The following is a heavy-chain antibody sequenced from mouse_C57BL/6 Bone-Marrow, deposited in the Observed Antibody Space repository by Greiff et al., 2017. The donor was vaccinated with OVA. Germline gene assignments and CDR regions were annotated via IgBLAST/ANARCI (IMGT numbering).Heavy chain of an antibody. CDR2: ISSKSNNYAT. CDR1: GFSFNTYA. J-gene: IGHJ1*03. V-gene: IGHV10-1*01. D-gene: IGHD2-10*01. CDR3: VRQGSLLDGWYFDV. Sequence: EVQLVESGGGLVQPKGSLKLSCAASGFSFNTYAMNWVRQAPGKGLEWVARISSKSNNYATYYADSVKDRFTISRDDSESMLYLQMNNLNTEDTAMYYCVRQGSLLDGWYFDVWGTGTTVTVSS.